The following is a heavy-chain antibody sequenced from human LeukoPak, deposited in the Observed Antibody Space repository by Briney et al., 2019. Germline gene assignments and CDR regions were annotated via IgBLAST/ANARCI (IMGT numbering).Heavy chain of an antibody. CDR1: GGSIRSGGYY. Sequence: SETLSLTCTVSGGSIRSGGYYWSWIRQHPGKGLEWIGYIYYSGSTYYNPSLKSRVTISVDTSKNQFSLKLGSVTAADTAVYYCARVGYCSSTSCYSFGWFDPWGQGTLVTVSS. D-gene: IGHD2-2*02. CDR2: IYYSGST. V-gene: IGHV4-31*03. CDR3: ARVGYCSSTSCYSFGWFDP. J-gene: IGHJ5*02.